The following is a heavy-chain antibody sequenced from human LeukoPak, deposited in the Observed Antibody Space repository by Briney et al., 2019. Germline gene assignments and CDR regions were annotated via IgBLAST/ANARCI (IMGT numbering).Heavy chain of an antibody. CDR2: IYSGAGT. Sequence: GGSLRLSCAASGFTVSSNYMSWVRQAPGKGLEWVSVIYSGAGTYYADSVKGRFTISRDDSKNTLYLQMNSLRAEDTAVYYCVRGDDAFDIWGQGTMVTVSS. CDR3: VRGDDAFDI. CDR1: GFTVSSNY. D-gene: IGHD1-26*01. J-gene: IGHJ3*02. V-gene: IGHV3-66*01.